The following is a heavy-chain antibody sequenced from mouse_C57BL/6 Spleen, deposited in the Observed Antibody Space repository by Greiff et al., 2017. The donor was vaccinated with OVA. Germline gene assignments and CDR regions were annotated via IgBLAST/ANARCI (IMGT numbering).Heavy chain of an antibody. Sequence: EVHLVESGPGLVKPSQSLSLTCSVTGYSITSGYYWNWIRQFPGNKLEWMGYISYDGSNNYNPSLKNRISITRDTSKNQFFLKLNSVTTEDTATYYCAGSSYRENYFDYWGQGTTLTVSS. V-gene: IGHV3-6*01. CDR3: AGSSYRENYFDY. D-gene: IGHD1-1*01. J-gene: IGHJ2*01. CDR2: ISYDGSN. CDR1: GYSITSGYY.